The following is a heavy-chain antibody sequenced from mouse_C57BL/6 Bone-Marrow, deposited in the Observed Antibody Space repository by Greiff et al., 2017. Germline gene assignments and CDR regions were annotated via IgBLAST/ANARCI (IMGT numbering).Heavy chain of an antibody. CDR1: GYTFTSYW. CDR2: IDPSDSYT. J-gene: IGHJ4*01. CDR3: ARGRLRRRRYAMDY. V-gene: IGHV1-69*01. D-gene: IGHD2-4*01. Sequence: QVQLQQPGAELVMPGASVKLSCKASGYTFTSYWMHWVKQRPGQGLEWIGEIDPSDSYTTYNQKFKGKSTLTVDKSSSTAYMQLSSLTSEDSAVYYCARGRLRRRRYAMDYWGQGTSVTVSS.